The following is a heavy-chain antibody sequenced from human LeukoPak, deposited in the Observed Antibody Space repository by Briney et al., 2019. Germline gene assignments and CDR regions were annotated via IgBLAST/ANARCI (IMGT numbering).Heavy chain of an antibody. J-gene: IGHJ4*02. D-gene: IGHD3-22*01. CDR2: IYTNGHT. V-gene: IGHV4-4*07. Sequence: PSETLSLTCTVSGGSMSNYHWTWIRQPPGEGLEWIGRIYTNGHTNYSPSLRSRVTMSVDTSKNQFSLKVRFVTAADTAVYFCAXDXVVXGSTTSFFDYWGQGILVTVSS. CDR3: AXDXVVXGSTTSFFDY. CDR1: GGSMSNYH.